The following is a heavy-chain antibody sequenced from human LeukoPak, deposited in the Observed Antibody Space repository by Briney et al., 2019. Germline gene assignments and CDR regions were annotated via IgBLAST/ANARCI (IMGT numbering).Heavy chain of an antibody. V-gene: IGHV3-48*01. CDR1: GFTFSSYS. D-gene: IGHD6-6*01. J-gene: IGHJ6*03. Sequence: PGGSLRLSCVASGFTFSSYSMNWVRQAPGKGLEWVSYISSSRTTIYYADSVKGRFTISRDNAKNSLYLQMNSLRAEDTAVYYCARGGIASRPSFYYSYYMDVWGKGTTVTVSS. CDR2: ISSSRTTI. CDR3: ARGGIASRPSFYYSYYMDV.